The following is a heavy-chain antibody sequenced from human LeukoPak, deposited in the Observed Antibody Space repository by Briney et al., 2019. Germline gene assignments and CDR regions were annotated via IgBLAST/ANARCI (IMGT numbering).Heavy chain of an antibody. CDR3: ARDRKDYCSGGSCYSADY. J-gene: IGHJ4*02. V-gene: IGHV1-18*01. CDR1: GYTFTSYG. CDR2: ISAYNGNT. D-gene: IGHD2-15*01. Sequence: GASVKVSCKASGYTFTSYGISWVRQAPGQGLEWMGWISAYNGNTNYAQKLQGRVTMTTDTSTSTAYMELRSLRSDDTAVYYCARDRKDYCSGGSCYSADYWGQGTLVTVSS.